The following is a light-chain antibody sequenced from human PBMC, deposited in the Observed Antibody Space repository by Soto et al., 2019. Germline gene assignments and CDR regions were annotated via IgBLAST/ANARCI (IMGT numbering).Light chain of an antibody. J-gene: IGKJ2*03. Sequence: DIQLTQSPSSLSASVGDRVTITCRASQSISGFLNWYHQKPGKAPKLLICGASTWQSGVPSRFSGSGSGTDFTLTISSLQHEDFATYFCQQSHSAPYSFGQGTKLDIK. V-gene: IGKV1-39*01. CDR3: QQSHSAPYS. CDR2: GAS. CDR1: QSISGF.